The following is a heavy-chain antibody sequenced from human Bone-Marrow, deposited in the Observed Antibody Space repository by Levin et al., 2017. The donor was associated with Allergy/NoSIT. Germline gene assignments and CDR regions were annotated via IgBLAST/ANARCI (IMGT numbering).Heavy chain of an antibody. J-gene: IGHJ3*02. D-gene: IGHD6-13*01. V-gene: IGHV5-51*01. CDR3: ARHVSSAAGPGSAFDS. CDR2: IYPGDSDT. CDR1: GYSFTSYW. Sequence: KSGGSLRLSCKGSGYSFTSYWIGWVRQMPGKGLEWMGIIYPGDSDTRYSPSFQGQVTISADKSISTAYLQWSSLKASDTAMYYCARHVSSAAGPGSAFDSWGQGTMVTVSS.